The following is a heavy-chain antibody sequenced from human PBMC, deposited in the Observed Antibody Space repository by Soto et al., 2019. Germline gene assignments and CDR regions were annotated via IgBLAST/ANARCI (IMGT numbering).Heavy chain of an antibody. Sequence: SETLSLTCTVSGGSISSSSYYWGWIRQPPGKGLEWIGSIYYSGSTYYNPSLKSRVTISVDTSKNQFSLKLSSVTAADTAVYYCARLQSTSGQYYDFWSGYPSPIDYWGQGTLVTVSS. CDR3: ARLQSTSGQYYDFWSGYPSPIDY. D-gene: IGHD3-3*01. J-gene: IGHJ4*02. CDR2: IYYSGST. V-gene: IGHV4-39*01. CDR1: GGSISSSSYY.